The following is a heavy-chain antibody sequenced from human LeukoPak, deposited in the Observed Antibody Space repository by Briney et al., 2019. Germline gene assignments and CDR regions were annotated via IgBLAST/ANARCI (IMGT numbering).Heavy chain of an antibody. CDR2: ISAGGST. D-gene: IGHD2-15*01. CDR1: GFTFSNYA. J-gene: IGHJ4*02. V-gene: IGHV3-23*01. CDR3: AKGSDCSVSSCGPDY. Sequence: PGGSLRLSCAASGFTFSNYAMNWVRQAPGKGLEWVSGISAGGSTEYADSVKGRFTISRDNSKNTLFLQMNSLRAEDTAVYYCAKGSDCSVSSCGPDYWGQGTLVTVSS.